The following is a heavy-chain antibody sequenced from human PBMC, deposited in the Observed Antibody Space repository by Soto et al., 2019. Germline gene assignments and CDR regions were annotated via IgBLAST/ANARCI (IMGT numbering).Heavy chain of an antibody. Sequence: QVQLVESGGGVVQPGRSLRLSCAASGFTFSSYGMHWVRQAPGKGLEWVAVISYDGSNKYYADSVKGRFTISRDNSKNTLYLQMYSLRAEDTAVYYCAKDPPPDYDILTGYYHTYYYYGMDVWGQGTTVTVSS. CDR2: ISYDGSNK. CDR1: GFTFSSYG. V-gene: IGHV3-30*18. D-gene: IGHD3-9*01. CDR3: AKDPPPDYDILTGYYHTYYYYGMDV. J-gene: IGHJ6*02.